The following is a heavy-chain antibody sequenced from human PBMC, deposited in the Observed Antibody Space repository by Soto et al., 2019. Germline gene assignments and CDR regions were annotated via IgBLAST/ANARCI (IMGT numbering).Heavy chain of an antibody. V-gene: IGHV3-21*01. CDR1: GFNFSSYS. Sequence: GGSLSLSCASSGFNFSSYSMNWVRQAPGKGLEWVSSISSSSGYIYYADSVKGRFTISRDNAKNSLYLQMNSLRAEDTAVYYCARAARIAAAGTSGFDPWGQGTLVTVSS. J-gene: IGHJ5*02. D-gene: IGHD6-13*01. CDR3: ARAARIAAAGTSGFDP. CDR2: ISSSSGYI.